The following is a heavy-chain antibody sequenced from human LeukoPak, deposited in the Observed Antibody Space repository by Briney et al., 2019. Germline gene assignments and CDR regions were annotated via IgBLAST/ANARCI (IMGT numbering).Heavy chain of an antibody. J-gene: IGHJ6*03. Sequence: ASVKVSCKASGYTFTSYGISWVQQAPGQGLEWMGWISAYIGNTNYAQKLQGRVTMTTDTSTSTAYMELRSLRSDDTAVYYCAIIPYCTNGVCYNYYYYMDVWGKGTTVTVSS. CDR3: AIIPYCTNGVCYNYYYYMDV. CDR1: GYTFTSYG. V-gene: IGHV1-18*01. D-gene: IGHD2-8*01. CDR2: ISAYIGNT.